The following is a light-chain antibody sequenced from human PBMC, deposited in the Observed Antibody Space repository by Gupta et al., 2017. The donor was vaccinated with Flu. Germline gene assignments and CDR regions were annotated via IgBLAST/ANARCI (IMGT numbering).Light chain of an antibody. V-gene: IGKV3-20*01. CDR2: DAS. J-gene: IGKJ2*01. CDR3: QHYGDSPLYT. Sequence: EILLTQSPGTLSLSPGETATLSCRASRSTSSTYLGWYQQKPGQAPRLLIYDASSRATGIPDRFSGSGSGTDFTLTISRLEPEDFAVYYCQHYGDSPLYTFGQGTKLEIK. CDR1: RSTSSTY.